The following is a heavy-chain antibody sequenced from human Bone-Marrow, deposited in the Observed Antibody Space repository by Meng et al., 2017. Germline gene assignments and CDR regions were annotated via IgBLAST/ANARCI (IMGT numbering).Heavy chain of an antibody. Sequence: GESLKISCAASGFIFSSYAMSWVRQAPGKGLEWVSAISGSGGSTYYADSVKGRFTISRDNSKNTLYLQMNSLRAEDTAVYYCAKVAGMATLWGFLFDYWGQGTLVTVSS. V-gene: IGHV3-23*01. CDR1: GFIFSSYA. CDR2: ISGSGGST. J-gene: IGHJ4*02. CDR3: AKVAGMATLWGFLFDY. D-gene: IGHD5-24*01.